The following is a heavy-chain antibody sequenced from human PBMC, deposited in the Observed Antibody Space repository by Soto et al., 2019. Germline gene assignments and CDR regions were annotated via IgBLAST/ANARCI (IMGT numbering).Heavy chain of an antibody. Sequence: SETLSLTCAVYGGSFSGYYWSWIRQPPGKGLEWIGEINHSGSTNYNPSLKSRVTISVDTSKNQFSLKLSSVTAADTAVYYCARVLGGATRGYFDYWGQGTLVTGSS. J-gene: IGHJ4*02. V-gene: IGHV4-34*01. CDR3: ARVLGGATRGYFDY. CDR1: GGSFSGYY. CDR2: INHSGST. D-gene: IGHD1-26*01.